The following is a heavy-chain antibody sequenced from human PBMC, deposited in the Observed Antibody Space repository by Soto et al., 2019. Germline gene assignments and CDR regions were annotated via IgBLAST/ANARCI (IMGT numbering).Heavy chain of an antibody. CDR3: ASGADYNTNYIPFDP. CDR2: INIDGSIS. D-gene: IGHD3-10*01. V-gene: IGHV3-74*01. Sequence: GGSLRLSCAASGFSFSSYWMHWVRQAPGKGLVWVSGINIDGSISDYADSVKGRFTISRDNAKNTLYLQMNSLGAEDTGLYYCASGADYNTNYIPFDPWGQGTLVTVSS. CDR1: GFSFSSYW. J-gene: IGHJ5*02.